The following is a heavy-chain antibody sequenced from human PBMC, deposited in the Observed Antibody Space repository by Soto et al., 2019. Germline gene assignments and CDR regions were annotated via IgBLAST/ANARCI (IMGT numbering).Heavy chain of an antibody. D-gene: IGHD2-21*02. Sequence: DVQLLESGGGLVQPGGSLRLSCAASGFSFSKYAMIWVRQAPGKGQEWVSGITGSGGTIEYAASVKGRFTIFRDNSKNTVDLQMNSLRAEDTAMYYCAKDAVPGDGLWLVADWGQGTLVTVS. CDR1: GFSFSKYA. V-gene: IGHV3-23*01. CDR3: AKDAVPGDGLWLVAD. CDR2: ITGSGGTI. J-gene: IGHJ4*02.